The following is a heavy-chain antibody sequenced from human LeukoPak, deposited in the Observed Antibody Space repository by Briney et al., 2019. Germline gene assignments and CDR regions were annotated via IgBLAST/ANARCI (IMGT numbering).Heavy chain of an antibody. Sequence: SETLSLTCAVYGGCFSGYYWSWIRQPPGKGLEWIGEINHSGSTNYNPSLQSRVTISVDTSKNQFSLKLSSVTAADTAVYYCARGRFGGNSDYWGQGTLVTVSS. CDR2: INHSGST. J-gene: IGHJ4*02. D-gene: IGHD4-23*01. V-gene: IGHV4-34*01. CDR1: GGCFSGYY. CDR3: ARGRFGGNSDY.